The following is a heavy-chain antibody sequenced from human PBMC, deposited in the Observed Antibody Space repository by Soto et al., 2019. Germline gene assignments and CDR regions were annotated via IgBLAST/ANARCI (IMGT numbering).Heavy chain of an antibody. CDR1: GGSISRYC. Sequence: QVQLQESGPGLVKASETVSLTCTVSGGSISRYCWRWIRQPSGKGLEWIGRIYPSGSTNYSPSLKSRVTMSVDTSKNQLSLKLSSVTAAVTAVYYCARGEIGNGYGMDVWGQGTTVTVSS. D-gene: IGHD2-8*01. J-gene: IGHJ6*02. CDR2: IYPSGST. V-gene: IGHV4-4*07. CDR3: ARGEIGNGYGMDV.